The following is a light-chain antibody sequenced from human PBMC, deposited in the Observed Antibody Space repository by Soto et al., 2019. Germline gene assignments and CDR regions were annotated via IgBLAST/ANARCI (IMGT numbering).Light chain of an antibody. Sequence: EIVLTQSPDTLSLSPGERATLSCTASQRITSTVLAWYQQKPGQAPGLLIDGASSRATGLPDRFTGSGSGTDFTLTLSRLKPEDFAVYYCQQHGSLLALTLGGGNKLDIK. J-gene: IGKJ4*01. CDR3: QQHGSLLALT. V-gene: IGKV3-20*01. CDR1: QRITSTV. CDR2: GAS.